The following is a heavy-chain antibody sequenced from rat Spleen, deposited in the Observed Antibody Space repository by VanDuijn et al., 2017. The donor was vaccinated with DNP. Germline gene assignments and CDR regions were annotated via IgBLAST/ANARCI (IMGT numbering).Heavy chain of an antibody. Sequence: EVQLVESGGGLVQPGRSLKLSCAASGFTFSDYGMAWVRQVPSKGLEWIASIGPNGNIVYYRDSVKGRFTISRDNAKNTLYLQMNSLISEDTATYYCASLTSGYFDYWGQGVMVTVSS. CDR2: IGPNGNIV. CDR3: ASLTSGYFDY. CDR1: GFTFSDYG. D-gene: IGHD4-3*01. J-gene: IGHJ2*01. V-gene: IGHV5S13*01.